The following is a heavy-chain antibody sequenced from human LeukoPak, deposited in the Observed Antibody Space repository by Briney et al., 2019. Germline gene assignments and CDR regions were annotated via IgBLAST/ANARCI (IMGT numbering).Heavy chain of an antibody. CDR1: GYTFTYRY. V-gene: IGHV1-45*02. CDR2: ITPFNGST. J-gene: IGHJ4*02. D-gene: IGHD5-24*01. CDR3: ASSPLDGRGSGSLDY. Sequence: SVKVSCKASGYTFTYRYLHWVRQAPGQALEWMGWITPFNGSTNYAQKFQDRVTITRDRSMSTAYMELSSLRSEDTAMYYCASSPLDGRGSGSLDYWGQGTLVTVSS.